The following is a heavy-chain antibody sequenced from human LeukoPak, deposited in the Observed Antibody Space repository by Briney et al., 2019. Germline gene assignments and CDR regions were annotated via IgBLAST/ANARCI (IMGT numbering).Heavy chain of an antibody. D-gene: IGHD1-26*01. CDR1: GYTFTSYA. J-gene: IGHJ4*02. CDR2: ISTYNGNT. CDR3: ASATLGPTTPVPPDY. V-gene: IGHV1-18*01. Sequence: ASVKVSCKASGYTFTSYAMHWVRQAPGQRLEWMGWISTYNGNTNYAQKLQGRVTMTTDTSTTTAYMELRSLRFDDTAVYYCASATLGPTTPVPPDYWGQGTLVTVSS.